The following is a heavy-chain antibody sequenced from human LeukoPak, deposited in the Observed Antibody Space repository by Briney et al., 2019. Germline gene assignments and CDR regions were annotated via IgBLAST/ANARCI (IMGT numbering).Heavy chain of an antibody. CDR3: ARDLRVGAINFDY. D-gene: IGHD1-26*01. CDR2: IFYSGST. CDR1: GDSISSYY. Sequence: SETLSLTCTVSGDSISSYYWSWIRQPPGKGLEWIGYIFYSGSTNYNPSLKSRVTISVDTSKNQFSLKLNSVTASDTAVYYCARDLRVGAINFDYWGQGTLVTVSS. J-gene: IGHJ4*02. V-gene: IGHV4-59*01.